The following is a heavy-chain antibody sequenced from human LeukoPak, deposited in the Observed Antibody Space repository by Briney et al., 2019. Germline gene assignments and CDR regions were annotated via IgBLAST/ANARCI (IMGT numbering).Heavy chain of an antibody. J-gene: IGHJ5*02. Sequence: ASVKVSCKASGYTFTSYGISWVRQAPGQGLEWMGWISAYNGNTNYAQKLQGRVTMITDTSTSTAYMELRSLRSDDTAVYYCATTMKYYYDSNWFDPWGQGTLVTVSS. V-gene: IGHV1-18*01. CDR3: ATTMKYYYDSNWFDP. D-gene: IGHD3-22*01. CDR2: ISAYNGNT. CDR1: GYTFTSYG.